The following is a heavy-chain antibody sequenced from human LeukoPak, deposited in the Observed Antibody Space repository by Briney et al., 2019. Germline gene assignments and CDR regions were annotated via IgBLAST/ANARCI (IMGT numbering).Heavy chain of an antibody. CDR3: ARHGLYQDYYDSSGYSRVLDY. CDR2: IIPIFGTA. V-gene: IGHV1-69*13. Sequence: GASVTVSCKASGGTFSSYAISWVRQAPGQGLEWMGGIIPIFGTANYAQKFQGRVTITADESTSTAYMELSSLRSEDTAVYYCARHGLYQDYYDSSGYSRVLDYWGQGTLVTVSS. D-gene: IGHD3-22*01. J-gene: IGHJ4*02. CDR1: GGTFSSYA.